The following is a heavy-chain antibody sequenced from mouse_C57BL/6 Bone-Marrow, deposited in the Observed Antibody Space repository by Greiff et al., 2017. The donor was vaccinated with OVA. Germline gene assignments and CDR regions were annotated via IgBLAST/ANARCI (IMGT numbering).Heavy chain of an antibody. CDR1: GYTFTDYY. CDR2: INPNNGGT. J-gene: IGHJ2*01. Sequence: VQLQQSGPELVKPGASVKISCKASGYTFTDYYMNWVKQSHGKSLEWIGDINPNNGGTSYNQKFKGKATLTVDKSSSTAYMELRSLTSEDAAAYYCARALHFDYWGQGTTLTVSS. CDR3: ARALHFDY. V-gene: IGHV1-26*01.